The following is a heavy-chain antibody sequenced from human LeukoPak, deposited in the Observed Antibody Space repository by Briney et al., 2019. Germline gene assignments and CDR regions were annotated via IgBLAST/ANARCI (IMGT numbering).Heavy chain of an antibody. J-gene: IGHJ3*02. CDR1: GYTFSNYC. CDR3: AKDPRNILTGDYDDFDI. D-gene: IGHD3-9*01. V-gene: IGHV1-46*01. Sequence: ASVKVSCKASGYTFSNYCMLWVRQAPGQGLEWMGILNPTYDIPIYAQTFEGRVTMTRDMSTSTVYMELSTLTSDDTAVYFCAKDPRNILTGDYDDFDIWGQGTMVIVSS. CDR2: LNPTYDIP.